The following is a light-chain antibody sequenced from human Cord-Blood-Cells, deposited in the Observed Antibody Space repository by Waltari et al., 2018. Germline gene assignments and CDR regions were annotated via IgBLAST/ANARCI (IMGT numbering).Light chain of an antibody. J-gene: IGLJ3*02. CDR1: SSDVGGYTY. V-gene: IGLV2-11*01. CDR2: DFS. CDR3: CSYAGSYTWV. Sequence: QSALTTPRSVSGSPGQSVPTSCTGTSSDVGGYTYVSWYQQPPGKAPKLMIYDFSKRPSGVPDRFSGSKPGNTASLTISGLQAEDESDYYCCSYAGSYTWVFGGGTKLTVL.